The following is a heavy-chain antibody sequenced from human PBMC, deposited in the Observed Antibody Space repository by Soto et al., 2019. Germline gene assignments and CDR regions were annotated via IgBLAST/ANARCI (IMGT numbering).Heavy chain of an antibody. CDR3: ARDPPPVDY. J-gene: IGHJ4*02. CDR2: ISAYNGNT. V-gene: IGHV1-18*01. Sequence: QIQLVQSGAEVKKPGASVKVSCKASGYTFSSYHITWVRQAPGQGLEWMGWISAYNGNTNYAQNLKGRATLTPDPPRRTAYVELRSLRSDDPAVHSCARDPPPVDYWGQGTLVTVSS. CDR1: GYTFSSYH.